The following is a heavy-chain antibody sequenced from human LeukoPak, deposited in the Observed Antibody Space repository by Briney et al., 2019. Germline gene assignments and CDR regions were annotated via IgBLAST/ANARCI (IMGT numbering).Heavy chain of an antibody. Sequence: PSETLSLTCAVYGGSFSGYYWSWIRQPPGKGLEWIGEINHSGSTNYNPSLKSRVTISVDTSKNQFSLKLSSVTAADTAVYYCARAMLTGTTFWFDPWGQGTLVTVSS. J-gene: IGHJ5*02. V-gene: IGHV4-34*01. CDR2: INHSGST. CDR3: ARAMLTGTTFWFDP. CDR1: GGSFSGYY. D-gene: IGHD1-7*01.